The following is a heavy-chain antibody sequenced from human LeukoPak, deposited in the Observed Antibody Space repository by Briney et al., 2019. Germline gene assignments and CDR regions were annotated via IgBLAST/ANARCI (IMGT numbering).Heavy chain of an antibody. CDR1: GDSISSYY. CDR2: VSNIETT. D-gene: IGHD3-22*01. CDR3: ARPPHYYDTSGYSV. Sequence: PSETLSHTCTVSGDSISSYYWSWLRQPPGKRLEWIGYVSNIETTNYNPSLKSRVTISVDTSKNQFSLRLNSVTAADTAVYYCARPPHYYDTSGYSVWAQGTLVTVSS. V-gene: IGHV4-59*01. J-gene: IGHJ4*02.